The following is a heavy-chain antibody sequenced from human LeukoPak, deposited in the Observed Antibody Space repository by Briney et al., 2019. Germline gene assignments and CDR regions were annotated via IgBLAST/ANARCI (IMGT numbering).Heavy chain of an antibody. CDR3: ARLWWAAGHHYFDY. V-gene: IGHV4-39*01. CDR2: IHYEGTT. D-gene: IGHD6-13*01. J-gene: IGHJ4*02. CDR1: GYSSSSSSYY. Sequence: SETLSLTCTVSGYSSSSSSYYWGWLRQPPGKGLEWIGTIHYEGTTYYNPSLRRRLTISVDTSKNQLSLRLSSVTATDTAVYYCARLWWAAGHHYFDYWGQGTLVTVSS.